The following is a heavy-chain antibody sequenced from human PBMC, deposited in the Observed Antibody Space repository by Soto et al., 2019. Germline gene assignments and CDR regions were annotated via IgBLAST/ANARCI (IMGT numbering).Heavy chain of an antibody. CDR2: ISSNGGST. CDR3: ARDCFNAPMVLRN. V-gene: IGHV3-64*01. CDR1: GFTFSSYA. Sequence: GGSLRLSCAASGFTFSSYAMHWVRQAPGKGLEYVSAISSNGGSTYYANSVKGRFTISRDNSKNTLYLQMGSLRAEDMAVYYCARDCFNAPMVLRNWGQGTLVTVSS. D-gene: IGHD2-8*01. J-gene: IGHJ4*02.